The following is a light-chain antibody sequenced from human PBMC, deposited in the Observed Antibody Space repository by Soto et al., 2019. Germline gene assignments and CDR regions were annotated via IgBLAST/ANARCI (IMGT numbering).Light chain of an antibody. CDR3: CSYAGSYTLV. CDR2: DVN. V-gene: IGLV2-11*01. CDR1: SSDVGCYND. J-gene: IGLJ1*01. Sequence: QYVLTQPRSVSGSPGHSVTISCTGTSSDVGCYNDVSWYQQHPGKAPKLMIYDVNKRPSVVPDRFSGSKSGNTASLTISGLQDEDEADYYCCSYAGSYTLVFGTGTKLTVL.